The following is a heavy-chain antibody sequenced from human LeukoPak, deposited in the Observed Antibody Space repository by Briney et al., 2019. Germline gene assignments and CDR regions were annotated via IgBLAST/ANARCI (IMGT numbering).Heavy chain of an antibody. J-gene: IGHJ4*02. CDR2: ISSSSSYI. CDR3: ARDLGSGSGDY. V-gene: IGHV3-21*01. D-gene: IGHD1-26*01. CDR1: GFTFSSYS. Sequence: GVSLRLSCAASGFTFSSYSMYWVRQAPGKGLEWVSCISSSSSYIYYADSVKGRFTISRDNAKNSLYLQMNSLRAEDTAVYYCARDLGSGSGDYWGQGTLVTVSS.